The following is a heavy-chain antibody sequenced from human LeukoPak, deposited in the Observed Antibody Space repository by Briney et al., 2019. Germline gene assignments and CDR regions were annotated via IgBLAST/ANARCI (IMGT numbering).Heavy chain of an antibody. V-gene: IGHV4-38-2*02. CDR2: IYHSGST. J-gene: IGHJ4*02. D-gene: IGHD3-10*01. CDR3: AIMVRGVSSFDY. Sequence: SETLSLTCTVSGYSISSGYYWGWIRQPPGKGLAWIGSIYHSGSTYYNPSLKSRVTISVDTSKNQFSLKLSSVTAADTAVYYCAIMVRGVSSFDYWGQGTLVTVSS. CDR1: GYSISSGYY.